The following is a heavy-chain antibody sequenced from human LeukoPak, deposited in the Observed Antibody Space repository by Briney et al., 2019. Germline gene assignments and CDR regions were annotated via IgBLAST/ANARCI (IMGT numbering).Heavy chain of an antibody. CDR3: ARGAGYRASDY. J-gene: IGHJ4*02. V-gene: IGHV4-59*01. CDR1: GGSISSYY. Sequence: PSETLSLTCTVSGGSISSYYWSWIRQPLGKGLEWIGYIYYSGSTNYNPSLKSRVTISVDTSKNQFSLKLSSVTAADTAVYHCARGAGYRASDYWGQGTLVTVSS. D-gene: IGHD5-24*01. CDR2: IYYSGST.